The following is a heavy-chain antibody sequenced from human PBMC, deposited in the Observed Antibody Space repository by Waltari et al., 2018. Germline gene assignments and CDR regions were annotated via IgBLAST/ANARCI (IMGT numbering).Heavy chain of an antibody. Sequence: EVQLVETGGGWIQPGGSLRLSCAASGFTVSSNYMSWVRQAPGKGLEWVSVIYSGGSTYYADSVKGRFTISRDNSKNTLYLQMNSLRAEDTAVYYCASPAVEGAPRHAFDIWGQGTMVTVSS. CDR1: GFTVSSNY. CDR3: ASPAVEGAPRHAFDI. CDR2: IYSGGST. J-gene: IGHJ3*02. V-gene: IGHV3-53*02. D-gene: IGHD1-26*01.